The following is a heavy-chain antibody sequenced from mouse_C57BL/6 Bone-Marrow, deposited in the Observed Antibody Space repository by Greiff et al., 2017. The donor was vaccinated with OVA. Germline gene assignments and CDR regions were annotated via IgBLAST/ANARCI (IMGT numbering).Heavy chain of an antibody. Sequence: EVKVVESGGGLVQPKGSLKLSCAASGFTFNTYAMHWVRQAPGKGLEWVARIRSKSSNYATYYADSVKDRFTISRDDSQSMLYLQMNNLKTEDTAMYYCVRDSRGYYYGSSYYAMDYWGQGTSVTVSS. CDR1: GFTFNTYA. J-gene: IGHJ4*01. V-gene: IGHV10-3*01. D-gene: IGHD1-1*01. CDR2: IRSKSSNYAT. CDR3: VRDSRGYYYGSSYYAMDY.